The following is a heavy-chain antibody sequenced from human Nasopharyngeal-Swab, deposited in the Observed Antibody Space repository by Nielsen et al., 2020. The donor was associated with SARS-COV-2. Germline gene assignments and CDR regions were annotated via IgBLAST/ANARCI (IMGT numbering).Heavy chain of an antibody. CDR3: ARGGSSSLRVHYYYYYYMDV. D-gene: IGHD6-6*01. CDR2: ISSSSSYT. Sequence: GGSLRLSCAASGFTFSDYYMSWIRQAPGKGLEWVSYISSSSSYTNYADSVKGRFTISRDNAKNSLYLQMNSLRAEDTAVYYCARGGSSSLRVHYYYYYYMDVWGKGTTVTVSS. J-gene: IGHJ6*03. CDR1: GFTFSDYY. V-gene: IGHV3-11*06.